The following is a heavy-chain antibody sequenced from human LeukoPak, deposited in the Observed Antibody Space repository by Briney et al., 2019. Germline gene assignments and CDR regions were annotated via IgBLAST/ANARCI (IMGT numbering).Heavy chain of an antibody. J-gene: IGHJ4*02. Sequence: TSETLSLTCTVSGGSISSYYWSWIRQPAGKGLEWIGRIYTSGSTNYNPSLKSRVTISVDTSKNQFSLKLSSVTAADTAVYYCARRGEGYCSSTSCYSTDYWGQGTLVTVSS. CDR2: IYTSGST. D-gene: IGHD2-2*01. CDR1: GGSISSYY. V-gene: IGHV4-4*07. CDR3: ARRGEGYCSSTSCYSTDY.